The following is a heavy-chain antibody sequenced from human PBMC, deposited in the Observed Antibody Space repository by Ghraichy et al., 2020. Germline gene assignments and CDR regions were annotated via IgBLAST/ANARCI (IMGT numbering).Heavy chain of an antibody. J-gene: IGHJ6*02. D-gene: IGHD6-13*01. V-gene: IGHV1-18*01. CDR1: GYTFTSYG. CDR3: ARDEAAAGKHYYYGMDV. Sequence: ASVKVSCKASGYTFTSYGISWVRQAPGQGLEWMGWISAYNGNTNYAQKLQGRVTMTTDTSTSTAYMELRSLRSDDTAVYYCARDEAAAGKHYYYGMDVWGQGTTVTVSS. CDR2: ISAYNGNT.